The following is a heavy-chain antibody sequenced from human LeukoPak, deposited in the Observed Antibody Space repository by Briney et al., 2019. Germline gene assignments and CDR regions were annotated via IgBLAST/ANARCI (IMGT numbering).Heavy chain of an antibody. CDR2: SWDGGST. V-gene: IGHV3-43D*03. CDR3: AKDMAAYYYASGNIDY. CDR1: GFTFDDYA. D-gene: IGHD3-10*01. Sequence: SGGSLRLSCAASGFTFDDYAMHWVRQAPGKGLEWVSLSWDGGSTYYADSVKGRFTISRDNSKNSLYLQMNSLRAEDTALYYCAKDMAAYYYASGNIDYWGQGTLVTVSS. J-gene: IGHJ4*02.